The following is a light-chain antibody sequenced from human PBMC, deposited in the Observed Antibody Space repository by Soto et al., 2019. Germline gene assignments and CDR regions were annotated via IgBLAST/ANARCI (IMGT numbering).Light chain of an antibody. V-gene: IGKV1-8*01. CDR1: QGISSY. CDR3: QQYYSYPWT. Sequence: IQMTQSPSSLSASTGDRVTITCRASQGISSYLAWYQQKPGKAPKLLIYAASTLQSGVPSRFSGSGSGTDFTLTISCLQSEDFATYYCQQYYSYPWTFGQGTKVDIK. CDR2: AAS. J-gene: IGKJ1*01.